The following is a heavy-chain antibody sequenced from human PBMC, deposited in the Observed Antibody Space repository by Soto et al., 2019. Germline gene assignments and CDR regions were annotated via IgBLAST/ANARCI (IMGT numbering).Heavy chain of an antibody. J-gene: IGHJ6*03. CDR2: INHSGCT. CDR1: GGSFRGYY. D-gene: IGHD6-6*01. CDR3: ARVRGSSVYYYYMDV. Sequence: SETLSLTCAVYGGSFRGYYWSWIRQPPGKGLVWIGEINHSGCTNYNPALKSRFIISVGTSKNHFSLKLSSVTASDTAVYYCARVRGSSVYYYYMDVWGKGTTVTVFS. V-gene: IGHV4-34*01.